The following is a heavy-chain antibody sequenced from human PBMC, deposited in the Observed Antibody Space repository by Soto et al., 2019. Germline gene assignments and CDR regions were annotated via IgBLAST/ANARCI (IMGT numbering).Heavy chain of an antibody. J-gene: IGHJ4*02. CDR1: GFTFDDYA. CDR3: AKDADSSGKGFFDY. Sequence: GGSLRLSCAASGFTFDDYAMHWVRQAPGKGLEWVSGISWNSGSIGYADSVKGRFTISRDNAKNSLYLQMNSLRAEDTALYYCAKDADSSGKGFFDYWGQGTLVTVSS. D-gene: IGHD6-19*01. CDR2: ISWNSGSI. V-gene: IGHV3-9*01.